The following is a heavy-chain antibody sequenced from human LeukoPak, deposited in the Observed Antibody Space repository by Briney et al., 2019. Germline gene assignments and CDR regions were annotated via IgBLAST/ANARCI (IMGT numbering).Heavy chain of an antibody. CDR2: INPNSGGS. D-gene: IGHD3-10*01. CDR3: ASGSGSYSPDY. J-gene: IGHJ4*02. Sequence: GPSVKVSCKASEFTFTGYYMHWVLQAPGQGLEWMGWINPNSGGSNYAQKFQGRVAMTRDTSINTAYMELTRLTSDDTAVYYCASGSGSYSPDYWGQGTLVTVSP. CDR1: EFTFTGYY. V-gene: IGHV1-2*02.